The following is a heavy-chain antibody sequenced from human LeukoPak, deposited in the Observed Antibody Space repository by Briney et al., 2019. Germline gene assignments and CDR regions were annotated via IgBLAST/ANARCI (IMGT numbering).Heavy chain of an antibody. V-gene: IGHV5-51*01. J-gene: IGHJ3*02. CDR3: ARHVPSYGGKGNAFDI. D-gene: IGHD4-23*01. CDR2: IYPGDSDT. Sequence: GESLKISCKGSGYSFTSYWIGWVRQMPGKGLEWMGIIYPGDSDTRYSPSFQGQVTISADKSISTAYLQWSSLKASDTAMYYCARHVPSYGGKGNAFDIWGQGTMVTVSS. CDR1: GYSFTSYW.